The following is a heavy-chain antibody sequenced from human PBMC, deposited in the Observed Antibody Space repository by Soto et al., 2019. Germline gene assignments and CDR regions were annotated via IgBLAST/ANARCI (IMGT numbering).Heavy chain of an antibody. J-gene: IGHJ5*02. V-gene: IGHV4-39*01. D-gene: IGHD1-1*01. CDR1: GASISNTDYS. Sequence: QLQLQDSGPGLVKPSETLSLTCTVPGASISNTDYSWGWIRQPPGKGLEWIGTMYDSGSPYYNPSPKSGGTISVETSRKEVLLKLTSVTAADTAVYYCAIHSTPWKNNGFHPWGQGTLVTVSS. CDR3: AIHSTPWKNNGFHP. CDR2: MYDSGSP.